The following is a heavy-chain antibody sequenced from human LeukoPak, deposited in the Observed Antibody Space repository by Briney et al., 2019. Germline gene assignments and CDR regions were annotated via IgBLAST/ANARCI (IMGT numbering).Heavy chain of an antibody. V-gene: IGHV3-74*01. Sequence: GGSLRLSCAASGFTFSSHLMHWVRQAQGTGLVWVTSVKSDGTATNYADSVKGRFTISRDNAKNTLYLQMNSLRVEDTAVYYCVRKFATGDWGQGTLVTVSS. CDR3: VRKFATGD. J-gene: IGHJ4*02. CDR1: GFTFSSHL. D-gene: IGHD1-14*01. CDR2: VKSDGTAT.